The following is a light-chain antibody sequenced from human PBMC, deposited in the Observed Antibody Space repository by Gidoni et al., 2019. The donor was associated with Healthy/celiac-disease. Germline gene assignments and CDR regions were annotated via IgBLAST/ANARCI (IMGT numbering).Light chain of an antibody. J-gene: IGKJ1*01. CDR1: QGIRNY. Sequence: DIQITQSQSSLSASVGDRVTITCRASQGIRNYLAWYQQKPGKVPKLLIYAASTLQSGVPSRFSGSGSGTDFTLTISSLQPEDVATYYCQKYNSAPRTFGQGTKVEIK. CDR2: AAS. V-gene: IGKV1-27*01. CDR3: QKYNSAPRT.